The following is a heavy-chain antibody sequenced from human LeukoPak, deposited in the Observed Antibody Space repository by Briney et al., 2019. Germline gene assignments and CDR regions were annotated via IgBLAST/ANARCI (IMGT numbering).Heavy chain of an antibody. CDR3: AKDRYSYGDFDY. V-gene: IGHV3-23*01. CDR2: ISGSGGST. Sequence: GGSLRLSCAASGFTFRSYAMSWVRHAPGKGLEWVSAISGSGGSTYYADSVKGRFTISRDNSKNTLYLQMNSLRAEDTAVYYCAKDRYSYGDFDYWGQGTLVTVSS. CDR1: GFTFRSYA. D-gene: IGHD5-18*01. J-gene: IGHJ4*02.